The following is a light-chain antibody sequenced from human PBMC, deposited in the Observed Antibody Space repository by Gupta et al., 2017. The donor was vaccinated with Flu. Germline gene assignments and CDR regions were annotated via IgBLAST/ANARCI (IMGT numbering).Light chain of an antibody. V-gene: IGKV3-15*01. Sequence: PATLPVSPGERATLSSRASQSVSSNLAWYQQKPGQAPRLLIYGASTRATGFPARFSGSGSGTEFTLTISRLQSEDFAVYYCQQDTNWPLTFGQGTKVEIK. CDR3: QQDTNWPLT. J-gene: IGKJ1*01. CDR2: GAS. CDR1: QSVSSN.